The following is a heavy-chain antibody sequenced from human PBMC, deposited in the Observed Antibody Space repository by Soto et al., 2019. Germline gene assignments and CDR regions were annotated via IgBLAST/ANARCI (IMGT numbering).Heavy chain of an antibody. V-gene: IGHV5-51*01. J-gene: IGHJ6*03. CDR2: IYPGDSDT. CDR3: ARHGVVVPAGKPGYYYYMDV. D-gene: IGHD2-2*01. CDR1: GYSFTSYW. Sequence: PGESLKISCKGSGYSFTSYWIGWVRQMPGKGLEWMGIIYPGDSDTRYSPSFQGQVTISADKSISTAYLQWSSLKASDTAMYYCARHGVVVPAGKPGYYYYMDVWGQGPTVTVSS.